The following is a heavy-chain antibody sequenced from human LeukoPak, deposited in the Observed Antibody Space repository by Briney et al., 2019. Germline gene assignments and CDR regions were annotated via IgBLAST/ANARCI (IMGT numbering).Heavy chain of an antibody. CDR2: ISAYNGNT. CDR1: GYTFTSYG. CDR3: ARGGRGSRVVEPFDY. J-gene: IGHJ4*02. Sequence: GASVKVSCKASGYTFTSYGYNWVRQAPGQGLEWMGWISAYNGNTNYAQKLQGRVTMTTVTSTSTVYMELRSLTSDDTAVYYCARGGRGSRVVEPFDYWGQGTLVTVSS. D-gene: IGHD2-21*01. V-gene: IGHV1-18*01.